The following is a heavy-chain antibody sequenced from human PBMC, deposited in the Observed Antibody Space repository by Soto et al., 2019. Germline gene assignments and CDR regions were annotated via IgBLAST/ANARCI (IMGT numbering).Heavy chain of an antibody. D-gene: IGHD6-13*01. J-gene: IGHJ6*02. CDR1: GVTFRTHA. V-gene: IGHV3-23*01. CDR3: AREQQLVYYYYGMDV. CDR2: ISGTGSST. Sequence: PGGSLRLSCAVSGVTFRTHAMNWVRQAPGKGLEWVSGISGTGSSTYYADSVKGRFTISRDNSKNTLYLQMNSLRAEDTAVYYCAREQQLVYYYYGMDVWGQGTTVTVSS.